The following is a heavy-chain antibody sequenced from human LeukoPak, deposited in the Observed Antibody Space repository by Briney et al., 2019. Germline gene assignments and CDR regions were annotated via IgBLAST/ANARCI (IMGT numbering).Heavy chain of an antibody. CDR1: GYTFTSYG. J-gene: IGHJ4*02. D-gene: IGHD2-21*01. V-gene: IGHV1-18*01. CDR2: ISAYNGNT. CDR3: ARVPPFFCGADCHHYYFDY. Sequence: ASVKVSCKASGYTFTSYGISWVRQAPGQGLEWMGWISAYNGNTNYAQKLQGRVTMTTDTSTSTAYMELRSLRSDDTAVYFCARVPPFFCGADCHHYYFDYWGQGTLVTVPS.